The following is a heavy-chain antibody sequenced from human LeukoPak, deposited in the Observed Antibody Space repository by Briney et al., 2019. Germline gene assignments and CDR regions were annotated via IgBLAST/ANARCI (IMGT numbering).Heavy chain of an antibody. D-gene: IGHD6-13*01. V-gene: IGHV3-21*01. CDR1: GFTFSSYS. Sequence: GGSLRLSCAASGFTFSSYSMNWVRQAPGKGLEWVSSISSSSSYIYYADSVKGRFTISRDNAKNSLYLQMNSLRAEDTAVYYCARVASVGGSSCYRPFDYWGQGTLVTVSS. J-gene: IGHJ4*02. CDR2: ISSSSSYI. CDR3: ARVASVGGSSCYRPFDY.